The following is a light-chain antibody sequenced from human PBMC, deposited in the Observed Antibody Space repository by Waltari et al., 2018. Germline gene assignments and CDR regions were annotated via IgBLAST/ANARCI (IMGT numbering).Light chain of an antibody. Sequence: EIVLTQSPGTLSLSPGERATLSCRTSQSFTSYSLAWYQQKPGQAPRLLIYGASSRATGIPDRFSGSGSGTDFTLTISRLEPEDFAVYYCQQDGGSPPLTFGGGTKVEIK. V-gene: IGKV3-20*01. CDR1: QSFTSYS. CDR3: QQDGGSPPLT. J-gene: IGKJ4*01. CDR2: GAS.